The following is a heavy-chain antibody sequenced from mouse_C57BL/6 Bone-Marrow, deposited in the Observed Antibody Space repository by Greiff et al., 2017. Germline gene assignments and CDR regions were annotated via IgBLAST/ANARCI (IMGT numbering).Heavy chain of an antibody. CDR1: GYTFTSYW. V-gene: IGHV1-52*01. J-gene: IGHJ1*03. CDR3: ARWGYHWYFDV. Sequence: VQLQQPGAVLVRPGSSVKLSCKASGYTFTSYWMHWVKQRPIQGLEWIGNIDPSDSETHYNQKFKDKATLTVDKSSSTAYMQLSSLTSEDSAVYYCARWGYHWYFDVWGTGTTVTVSS. D-gene: IGHD2-2*01. CDR2: IDPSDSET.